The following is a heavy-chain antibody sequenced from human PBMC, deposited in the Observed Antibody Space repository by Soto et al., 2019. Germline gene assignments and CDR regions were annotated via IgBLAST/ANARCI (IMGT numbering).Heavy chain of an antibody. CDR1: GFTFSSYG. Sequence: PGGSLRLSCAASGFTFSSYGMHWVRQAPGKGLVWVSRINSDGSSTSYADSVKGRFTISRDNAKNTLYLQMNSLRAEDTAVYYCARIFPGDYFDYWGQGTLVTVSS. CDR3: ARIFPGDYFDY. CDR2: INSDGSST. V-gene: IGHV3-74*01. D-gene: IGHD4-17*01. J-gene: IGHJ4*02.